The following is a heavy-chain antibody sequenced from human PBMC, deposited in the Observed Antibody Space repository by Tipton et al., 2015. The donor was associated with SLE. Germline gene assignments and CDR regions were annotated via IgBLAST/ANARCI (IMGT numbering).Heavy chain of an antibody. D-gene: IGHD3-3*01. Sequence: SLRLSCAASGFTFSSYAMNWVRQAPGKGLEWVLAITGSGDSTYYADSVKGRFTISRDNAKNTLYLQMNSLRAEDTAVYHCASSLYDFWSGYYGAVDMWGQGTMVAVSS. J-gene: IGHJ3*02. CDR2: ITGSGDST. V-gene: IGHV3-23*01. CDR1: GFTFSSYA. CDR3: ASSLYDFWSGYYGAVDM.